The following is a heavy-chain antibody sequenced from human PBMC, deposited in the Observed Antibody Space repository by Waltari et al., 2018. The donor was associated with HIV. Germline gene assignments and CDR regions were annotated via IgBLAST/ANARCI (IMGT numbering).Heavy chain of an antibody. V-gene: IGHV4-4*07. CDR3: ARFVGSSWVHGMDV. CDR1: GGSISSYY. CDR2: IYTSGST. D-gene: IGHD6-13*01. J-gene: IGHJ6*02. Sequence: QVQLQESGPGLVKPSETLSLTCTVSGGSISSYYWSWIRQPAGKGLEWIGRIYTSGSTNYNPSRKSRVTMSVDTSKNQFALKLSSGTAADTAVYYCARFVGSSWVHGMDVWGQGTTVTVSS.